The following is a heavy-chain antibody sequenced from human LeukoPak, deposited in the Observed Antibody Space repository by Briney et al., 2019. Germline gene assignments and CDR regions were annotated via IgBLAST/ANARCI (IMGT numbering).Heavy chain of an antibody. V-gene: IGHV4-34*01. CDR3: ARDSRDYVWGSYREDRRVFDP. CDR2: INHSGST. D-gene: IGHD3-16*02. J-gene: IGHJ5*02. Sequence: SETLTLTCAVYGGSFSGYYWSWIRQPPGKGLEWIGEINHSGSTNYNPSLKSRVTISVDTSKNQFSLKLSSVTAADTAVYYCARDSRDYVWGSYREDRRVFDPWGQGTLVTVSS. CDR1: GGSFSGYY.